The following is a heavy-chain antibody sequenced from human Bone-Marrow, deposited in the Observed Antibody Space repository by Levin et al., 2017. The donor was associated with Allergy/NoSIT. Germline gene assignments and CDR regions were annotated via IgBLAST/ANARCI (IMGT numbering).Heavy chain of an antibody. CDR1: GYTFTSYD. CDR3: ARVLYYFDSSGYSLHDAFDM. V-gene: IGHV1-8*01. D-gene: IGHD3-22*01. CDR2: MNPNSGNT. J-gene: IGHJ3*02. Sequence: ASVKVSCKASGYTFTSYDINWVRQATGQGLEWMGWMNPNSGNTGYAQKFQGRVTMTRNTSISTAYMELSSLRSEDTAVYYCARVLYYFDSSGYSLHDAFDMWGQGTMVTVSS.